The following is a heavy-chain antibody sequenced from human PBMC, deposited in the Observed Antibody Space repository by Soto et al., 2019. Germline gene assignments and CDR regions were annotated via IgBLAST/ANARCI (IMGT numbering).Heavy chain of an antibody. V-gene: IGHV3-66*01. J-gene: IGHJ3*02. CDR3: ATLPTNIAAAADDALDI. D-gene: IGHD6-13*01. Sequence: EVQLVESGGGLVQPGGSLRLSCVASGFTVSSNYMSWVRQAPGKGLEWVSVIYSGGSTYYADSVKGRFTISRDNSKNTLYLQMNSLRAEDTAVYYCATLPTNIAAAADDALDIWGQGTMVTVSS. CDR1: GFTVSSNY. CDR2: IYSGGST.